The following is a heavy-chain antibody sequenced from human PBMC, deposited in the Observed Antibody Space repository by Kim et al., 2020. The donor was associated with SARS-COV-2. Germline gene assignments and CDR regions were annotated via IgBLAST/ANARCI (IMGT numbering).Heavy chain of an antibody. J-gene: IGHJ4*02. CDR3: AYSSSWGGDFDY. V-gene: IGHV3-23*01. Sequence: YSADSVKVRFTISRDNSKNTLYLQMNSLRAEDTAVYYCAYSSSWGGDFDYWGQGTLVTVSS. D-gene: IGHD6-13*01.